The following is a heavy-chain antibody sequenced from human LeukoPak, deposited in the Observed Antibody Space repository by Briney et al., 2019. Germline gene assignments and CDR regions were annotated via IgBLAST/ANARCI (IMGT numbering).Heavy chain of an antibody. CDR1: GYTLTELS. V-gene: IGHV1-24*01. D-gene: IGHD3-9*01. J-gene: IGHJ6*02. CDR3: ATDGGSSQLTPPYGMDV. CDR2: FDPEDGET. Sequence: ASVKVSCKVSGYTLTELSMHWVRQAPGKGLEWMGGFDPEDGETIYAQKFQGRVTMTEDTSTDTAYMELSSLRSEDTAVYYCATDGGSSQLTPPYGMDVWGQGTTVTVSS.